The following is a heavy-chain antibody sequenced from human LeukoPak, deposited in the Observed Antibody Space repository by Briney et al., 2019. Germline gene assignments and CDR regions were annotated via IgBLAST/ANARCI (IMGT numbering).Heavy chain of an antibody. Sequence: SETLSLTCAVYGGSFSGYYWSWIRQPPGKGLEWIGEINHSGSTNYNPSLKTRVTISVDTSKNQFSLKLSSVTAADTAVYYCARGVVRYCSGGSCYNYYYYYMDVWGKGTTVTVSS. CDR1: GGSFSGYY. V-gene: IGHV4-34*01. CDR2: INHSGST. D-gene: IGHD2-15*01. CDR3: ARGVVRYCSGGSCYNYYYYYMDV. J-gene: IGHJ6*03.